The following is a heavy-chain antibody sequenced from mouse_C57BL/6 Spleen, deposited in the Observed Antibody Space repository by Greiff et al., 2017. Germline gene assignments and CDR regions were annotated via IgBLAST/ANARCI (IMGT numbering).Heavy chain of an antibody. Sequence: VKVVESEGGLVQPGSSMKFSCTASGFTFSDYYMAWVRQVPEKGLEWVANINYDGSSTFYLYFLKCRFIISRDNAKNILYLQTSSLKSEDTATYYCERDGYDVGYWYFDVGGTGTTVTVSS. CDR1: GFTFSDYY. V-gene: IGHV5-16*01. D-gene: IGHD2-2*01. J-gene: IGHJ1*03. CDR3: ERDGYDVGYWYFDV. CDR2: INYDGSST.